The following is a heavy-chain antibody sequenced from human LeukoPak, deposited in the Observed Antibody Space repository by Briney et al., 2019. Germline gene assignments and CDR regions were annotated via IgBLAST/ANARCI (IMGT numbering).Heavy chain of an antibody. V-gene: IGHV4-39*01. CDR2: IYYSGST. J-gene: IGHJ4*02. D-gene: IGHD6-13*01. CDR3: ARQKRGAAAGTDFDY. Sequence: PSETLSLTCTVSGGSISSSSYYWGWIRQPPGKGLEWIGSIYYSGSTYYNPSLKSRVTISVDTSKNQFSLKLSSVTAADTAVYYCARQKRGAAAGTDFDYWGQGTLVTVSS. CDR1: GGSISSSSYY.